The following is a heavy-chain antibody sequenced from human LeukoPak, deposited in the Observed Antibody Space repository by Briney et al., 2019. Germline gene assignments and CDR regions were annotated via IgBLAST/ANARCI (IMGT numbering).Heavy chain of an antibody. CDR1: GFTFNNYA. D-gene: IGHD3-22*01. CDR3: TRGGGETSSGQLFDY. V-gene: IGHV3-30*04. J-gene: IGHJ4*02. CDR2: ISYDGSNK. Sequence: GRSLRLSCAASGFTFNNYAMHWVRQAPGKGLERVTIISYDGSNKYADSVKGRFTISRDNSKNTLYLQMNSLKTEDTAVYYCTRGGGETSSGQLFDYWGQGTLVTVSS.